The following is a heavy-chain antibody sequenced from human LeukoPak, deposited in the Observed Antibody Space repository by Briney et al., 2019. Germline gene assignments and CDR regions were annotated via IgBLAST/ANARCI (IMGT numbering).Heavy chain of an antibody. V-gene: IGHV3-30-3*01. J-gene: IGHJ4*02. CDR3: ARDGDFEWLFFDY. D-gene: IGHD3-3*01. CDR2: ISYDGSNK. Sequence: PGGSLRLSCAASGFTFSSYAMHWVRQAPGKGLEWVAVISYDGSNKYYADSVKGRFTISRDNSKNTLYLQMNSLRAEDTAVYYCARDGDFEWLFFDYWGQGTLVTVSS. CDR1: GFTFSSYA.